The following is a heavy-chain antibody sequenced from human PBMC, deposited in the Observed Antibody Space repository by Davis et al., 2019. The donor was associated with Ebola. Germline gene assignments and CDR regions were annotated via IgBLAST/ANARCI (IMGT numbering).Heavy chain of an antibody. V-gene: IGHV3-21*01. J-gene: IGHJ3*02. D-gene: IGHD3-10*01. Sequence: GESLKISCAASRFTFSNYNMNWVRQAPGKGLEWVSSISSSNSYIYYADSVKGRFTISRDNAKNSLYLQMNSLRVEDTAVYYCARDRAGFGELFFDAFDIWGQGTMVTVSS. CDR3: ARDRAGFGELFFDAFDI. CDR2: ISSSNSYI. CDR1: RFTFSNYN.